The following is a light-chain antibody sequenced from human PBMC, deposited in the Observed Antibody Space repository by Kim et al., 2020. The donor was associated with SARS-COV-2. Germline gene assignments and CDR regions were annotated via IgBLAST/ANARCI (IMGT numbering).Light chain of an antibody. J-gene: IGKJ2*03. CDR3: QQYNNWPMYS. Sequence: VTPRERATLSCRANQSMTNNLAWYQQKHGQAPRLLSCGASTRVPRIPARFSSSESGTEFTLIISCLESEDFIVYYCQQYNNWPMYSFGAGTKLEI. CDR1: QSMTNN. V-gene: IGKV3-15*01. CDR2: GAS.